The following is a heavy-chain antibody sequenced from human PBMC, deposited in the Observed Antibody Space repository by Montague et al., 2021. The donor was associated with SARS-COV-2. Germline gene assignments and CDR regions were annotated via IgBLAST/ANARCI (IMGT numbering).Heavy chain of an antibody. Sequence: SLRLSCAASGFIFDDYAMHWVRQAPGKGLEWVSGISLNSGFLGYADSVQGRFTISRDNAKNSLYLQMNSLRAEDTALYYCAKDTISTSGWQTYFDYWGQGTLVTVSS. D-gene: IGHD2/OR15-2a*01. J-gene: IGHJ4*02. CDR2: ISLNSGFL. CDR3: AKDTISTSGWQTYFDY. CDR1: GFIFDDYA. V-gene: IGHV3-9*01.